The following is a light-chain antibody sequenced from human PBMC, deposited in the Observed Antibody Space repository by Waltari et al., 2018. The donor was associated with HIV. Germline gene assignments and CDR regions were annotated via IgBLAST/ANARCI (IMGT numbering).Light chain of an antibody. Sequence: QSVLTQPHSASGTPGQRVTISCSGSRSNIASYTVHRYQQLPGTAPKLLIYSNNQRPSGIPDRFSGSKSGTSASLAISGLQAEDEADYYCAAWDDNMNGWVFGGGTKLTVL. CDR1: RSNIASYT. CDR2: SNN. V-gene: IGLV1-44*01. CDR3: AAWDDNMNGWV. J-gene: IGLJ3*02.